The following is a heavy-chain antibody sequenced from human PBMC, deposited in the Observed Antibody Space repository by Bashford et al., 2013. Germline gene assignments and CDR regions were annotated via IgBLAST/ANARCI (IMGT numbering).Heavy chain of an antibody. J-gene: IGHJ4*02. D-gene: IGHD3-10*01. Sequence: VRQPPGKGLEWVSTLSDGGGATYYADSVKGRFTISRDNSKKTLYLQMNSVRAEDTAVYYCARQGSGSGSSMDYWGQGTLVTVSS. CDR2: LSDGGGAT. V-gene: IGHV3-23*01. CDR3: ARQGSGSGSSMDY.